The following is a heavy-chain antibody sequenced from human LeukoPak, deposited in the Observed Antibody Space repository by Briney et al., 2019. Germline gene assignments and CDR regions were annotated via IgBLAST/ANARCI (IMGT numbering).Heavy chain of an antibody. V-gene: IGHV1-18*01. J-gene: IGHJ3*02. Sequence: ASVKVSCKTSGYSENFYGITWVRQVAGRGLEWMGWISAQHGQTEYAPNSQDRVTMTTDTYTNTAYMELRSLRSDDTAVYYCASTSGAADAFDIWGQGTMVTVSS. CDR3: ASTSGAADAFDI. CDR1: GYSENFYG. CDR2: ISAQHGQT. D-gene: IGHD3-10*01.